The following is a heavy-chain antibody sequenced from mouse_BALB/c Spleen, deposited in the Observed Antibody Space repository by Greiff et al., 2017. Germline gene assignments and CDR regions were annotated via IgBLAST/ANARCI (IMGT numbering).Heavy chain of an antibody. CDR1: GFSLTSCG. Sequence: VKLVESGPGLVAPSQSLSITCTVSGFSLTSCGVHWVRQPPGKGLEWLGVIWAGGSTNYNSALMSRLSISKDNSKSQVFLKMNSLQTDDTAMYYCAREAYYDYDDAWFAYWGQGTLVTVSA. V-gene: IGHV2-9*02. CDR3: AREAYYDYDDAWFAY. CDR2: IWAGGST. D-gene: IGHD2-4*01. J-gene: IGHJ3*01.